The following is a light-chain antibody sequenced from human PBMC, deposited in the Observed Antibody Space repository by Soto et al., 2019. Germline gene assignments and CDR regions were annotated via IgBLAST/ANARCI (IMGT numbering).Light chain of an antibody. J-gene: IGKJ5*01. CDR3: QQAASFPIT. Sequence: DIQMPQSPSYVSASVGDRVTITCRASQGIKNWLAWYQQKPGKAPNLLIYTGSSLQSGVPSRFSGSGSGTDFTLTINSLQPEDFATYYCQQAASFPITFGQGTRLEIK. V-gene: IGKV1-12*01. CDR2: TGS. CDR1: QGIKNW.